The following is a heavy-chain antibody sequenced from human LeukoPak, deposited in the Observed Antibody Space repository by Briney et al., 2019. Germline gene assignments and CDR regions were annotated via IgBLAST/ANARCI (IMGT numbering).Heavy chain of an antibody. Sequence: SETLSLTCAVYGGSISGFYYTWIRQPPGKGLEWIGEIDHGGDTNYNPSLKSRATISIDTSKSQVFLKVTSVTAADAALYYCARRSPFQEWGQGTLVTVSS. CDR2: IDHGGDT. V-gene: IGHV4-34*01. J-gene: IGHJ4*02. CDR1: GGSISGFY. CDR3: ARRSPFQE.